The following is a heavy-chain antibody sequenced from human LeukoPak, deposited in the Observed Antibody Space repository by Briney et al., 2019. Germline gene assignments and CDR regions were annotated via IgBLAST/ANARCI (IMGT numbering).Heavy chain of an antibody. V-gene: IGHV4-59*01. CDR3: ARDSPLGATNYYYYYGMDV. Sequence: SETLSLTCTVSGGSLSSYYWSWLRQPPGKGLEWIGYIYYSGSTNYNPSLKSRVTISVDTSKNQFSLKLSSVTAADTAVYYCARDSPLGATNYYYYYGMDVWGQGTTVTVSS. J-gene: IGHJ6*02. D-gene: IGHD1-26*01. CDR1: GGSLSSYY. CDR2: IYYSGST.